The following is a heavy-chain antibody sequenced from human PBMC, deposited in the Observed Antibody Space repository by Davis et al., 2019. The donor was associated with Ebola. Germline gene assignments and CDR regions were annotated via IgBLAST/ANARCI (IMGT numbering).Heavy chain of an antibody. Sequence: GESLKISCAASGFTFSSYGMNWVRQAPGKGLEWVSYISSSSSTIYYADSVKGRFTISRDNAKNSLYLQMNSLRDEDTAVYYCATPMISSGWYYFDYWGQGTLVTVSS. CDR2: ISSSSSTI. V-gene: IGHV3-48*02. J-gene: IGHJ4*02. CDR1: GFTFSSYG. CDR3: ATPMISSGWYYFDY. D-gene: IGHD6-19*01.